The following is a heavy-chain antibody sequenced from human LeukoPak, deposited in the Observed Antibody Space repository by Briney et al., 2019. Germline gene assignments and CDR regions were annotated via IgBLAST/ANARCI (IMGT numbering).Heavy chain of an antibody. D-gene: IGHD2-21*02. CDR1: GYNFTSYY. V-gene: IGHV1-46*01. Sequence: ASVKVSCKASGYNFTSYYMHWVRQAPGQGLEWMGIISLSGGTTSYAQKFQGRVTVTRDTSTSTVYMELSSLRSEDTAVYYCARDLVVVTGLRTRGSFDIWGQGTMVTVSS. CDR2: ISLSGGTT. CDR3: ARDLVVVTGLRTRGSFDI. J-gene: IGHJ3*02.